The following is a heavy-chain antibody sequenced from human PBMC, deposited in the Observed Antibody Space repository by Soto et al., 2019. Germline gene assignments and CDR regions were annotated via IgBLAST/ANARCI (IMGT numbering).Heavy chain of an antibody. V-gene: IGHV6-1*01. CDR3: ARGVSGSGFDL. CDR1: GYSVASNTAA. J-gene: IGHJ4*02. Sequence: SQTLSLTCVISGYSVASNTAAWNWHTPAPARDLEWLVRRYYRSNCQQDYAVSVKSRITDNPDTSMNLLSLQLSSVTPDDTAGYYCARGVSGSGFDLWGQGTLVTVSS. D-gene: IGHD6-19*01. CDR2: RYYRSNCQQ.